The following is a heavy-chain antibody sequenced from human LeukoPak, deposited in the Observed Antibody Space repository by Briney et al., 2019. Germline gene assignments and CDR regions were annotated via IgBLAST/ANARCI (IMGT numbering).Heavy chain of an antibody. CDR1: GGSISSGSYY. CDR3: ARELVVEDYFDY. Sequence: SQTLSLTCTVSGGSISSGSYYWSWIRQPAGKGLEWIGRIYTSGSTNYNPSLKSRVTISVDTSKNQFSLKLSSVTAADTAVYYCARELVVEDYFDYWGQGTLATVSS. V-gene: IGHV4-61*02. CDR2: IYTSGST. J-gene: IGHJ4*02. D-gene: IGHD2-15*01.